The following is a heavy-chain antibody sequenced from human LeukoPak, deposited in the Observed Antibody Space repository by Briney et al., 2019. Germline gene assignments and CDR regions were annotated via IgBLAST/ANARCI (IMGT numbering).Heavy chain of an antibody. J-gene: IGHJ4*02. CDR1: GFTFSSYG. Sequence: GGSLRLSCAASGFTFSSYGMHWARQAPGKGLEWVAVIWYDGSNKYYADSVKGRFTISRDNSKNTLYLQMNSLRAEDTAVYYCAKAFIAAAGLFDYWGQGTLVTVSS. CDR2: IWYDGSNK. D-gene: IGHD6-13*01. CDR3: AKAFIAAAGLFDY. V-gene: IGHV3-33*06.